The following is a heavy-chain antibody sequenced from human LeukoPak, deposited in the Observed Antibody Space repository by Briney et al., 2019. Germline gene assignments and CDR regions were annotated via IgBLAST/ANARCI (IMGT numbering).Heavy chain of an antibody. V-gene: IGHV3-30*04. CDR2: ISYDGSNK. Sequence: GGSLRLSCAASGFTFSSYAMHWVRQAPGKGLEWVAVISYDGSNKYYADSVKGRFTISRDNSKNTLYLQMNSLRAEDTAVYYYARAGGSTVSHSDYWGQGTLVTVSS. J-gene: IGHJ4*02. D-gene: IGHD4-17*01. CDR1: GFTFSSYA. CDR3: ARAGGSTVSHSDY.